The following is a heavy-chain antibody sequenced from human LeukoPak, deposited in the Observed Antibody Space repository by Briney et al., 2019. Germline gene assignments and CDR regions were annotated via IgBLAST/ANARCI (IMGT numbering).Heavy chain of an antibody. D-gene: IGHD6-13*01. CDR2: IYHSGST. CDR1: GDSISSYY. Sequence: SETLSLTCTVSGDSISSYYWSWIRQPPGKGLEWIGYIYHSGSTNYNPSLKSRVTISADTSKDQFPLKLASVTAADTAVYYCATGYSSTWYYFDYWGQGTLATVSS. J-gene: IGHJ4*02. CDR3: ATGYSSTWYYFDY. V-gene: IGHV4-59*01.